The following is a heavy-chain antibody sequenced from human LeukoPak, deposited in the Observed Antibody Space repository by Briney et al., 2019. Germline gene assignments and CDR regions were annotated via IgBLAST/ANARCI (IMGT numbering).Heavy chain of an antibody. CDR3: ARGTKGFGRIYLDY. CDR1: GGSITSSSW. D-gene: IGHD2/OR15-2a*01. Sequence: PSGTLSLTCAVSGGSITSSSWWSWVRQPPGKGLEWTGEIYESGTTNYNPSLKSRVTISVDKSKNQFSLKLSSVTAADTAVYFCARGTKGFGRIYLDYWGQGTLVTVSS. V-gene: IGHV4-4*02. J-gene: IGHJ4*02. CDR2: IYESGTT.